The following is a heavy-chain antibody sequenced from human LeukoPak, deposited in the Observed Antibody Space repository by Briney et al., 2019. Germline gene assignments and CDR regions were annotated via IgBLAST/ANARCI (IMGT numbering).Heavy chain of an antibody. CDR1: GYTFTSYG. J-gene: IGHJ3*02. CDR3: ARDFGSGYSKQLDAFDI. V-gene: IGHV1-18*01. CDR2: ISAYNGNT. Sequence: AASVKVSCKASGYTFTSYGISWVRQAPGQGLEWMGWISAYNGNTNYAQKLQGRVTMTTDTSTSTAYMELRSLRSDDTAVYYCARDFGSGYSKQLDAFDIWGQGTMVTVSS. D-gene: IGHD3-22*01.